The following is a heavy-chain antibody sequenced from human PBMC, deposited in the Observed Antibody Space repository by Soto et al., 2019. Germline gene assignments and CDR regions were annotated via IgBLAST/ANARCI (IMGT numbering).Heavy chain of an antibody. CDR3: SKGRQYPRAYFHY. D-gene: IGHD4-4*01. J-gene: IGHJ4*02. V-gene: IGHV3-23*01. CDR1: GFTATSNG. Sequence: EVKLLESGGGLVQPGGSLRLSCGVSGFTATSNGVIWVRQAPGKGLEWVSAISPNGQGIWYADSVKGRFTISRDISRYSVFLQMDSLRAEDTAVYYCSKGRQYPRAYFHYWGQGTLVTVSS. CDR2: ISPNGQGI.